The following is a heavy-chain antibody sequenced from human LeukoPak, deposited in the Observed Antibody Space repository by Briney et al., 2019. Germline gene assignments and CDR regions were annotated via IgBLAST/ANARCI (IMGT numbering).Heavy chain of an antibody. V-gene: IGHV1-69*05. J-gene: IGHJ5*02. CDR2: IIPIFGTA. Sequence: SVKVSCKASGGTFSSYAISWVRQAPGQGLEWMGGIIPIFGTANYAQKFQGRVTITTDESTSTAYMELSSLRSEDTAVYYCARDLEAVVVVPAAYTPFDPWGQGTLVTVSS. CDR1: GGTFSSYA. CDR3: ARDLEAVVVVPAAYTPFDP. D-gene: IGHD2-2*01.